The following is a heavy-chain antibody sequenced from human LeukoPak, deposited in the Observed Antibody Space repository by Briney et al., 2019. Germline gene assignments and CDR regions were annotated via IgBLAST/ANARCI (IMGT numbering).Heavy chain of an antibody. CDR3: ARGERFLRYFDWLFHFDY. CDR1: GYSFSDYY. J-gene: IGHJ4*02. V-gene: IGHV1-2*02. D-gene: IGHD3-9*01. Sequence: ASVKVSCKASGYSFSDYYMHWIRQAPGQGLEWMGWIIPTSGETKYAQRFQGRVTMTRNTSISTAYMELSSLRSEDTAVYYCARGERFLRYFDWLFHFDYWGQGTLVTVSS. CDR2: IIPTSGET.